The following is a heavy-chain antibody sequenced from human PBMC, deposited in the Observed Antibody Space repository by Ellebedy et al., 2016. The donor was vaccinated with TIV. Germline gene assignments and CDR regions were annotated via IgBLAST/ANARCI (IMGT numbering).Heavy chain of an antibody. J-gene: IGHJ6*02. D-gene: IGHD5-18*01. CDR1: GFTVSSNY. V-gene: IGHV3-53*01. CDR2: LYSGGST. CDR3: AREGDTAMVHGMDV. Sequence: GESLKISCAASGFTVSSNYKSWVRQAPGKGLEWVSVLYSGGSTYYADSVKGRFTISRDNAKNSLYLQMNSLRAEDTAVYYCAREGDTAMVHGMDVWGQGTTVTVSS.